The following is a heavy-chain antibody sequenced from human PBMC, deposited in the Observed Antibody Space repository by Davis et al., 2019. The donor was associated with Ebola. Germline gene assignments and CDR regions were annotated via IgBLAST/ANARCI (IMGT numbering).Heavy chain of an antibody. D-gene: IGHD2-21*01. CDR3: ARVELEVVPTFDY. V-gene: IGHV4-34*01. J-gene: IGHJ4*02. CDR2: INHSGST. Sequence: PSETLSLTCAVYGGSFSGYYWGWIRQPPGKGLEWIGEINHSGSTNYNPSLKSRVTISVDTSKNQFSLKLSSVTAADTAVYYCARVELEVVPTFDYWGQGTLVTVSS. CDR1: GGSFSGYY.